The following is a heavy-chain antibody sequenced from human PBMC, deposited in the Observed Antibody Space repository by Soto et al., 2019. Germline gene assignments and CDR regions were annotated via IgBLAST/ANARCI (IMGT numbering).Heavy chain of an antibody. CDR2: IYFDGSNK. Sequence: QVQLVESGGGVVQPGRSLRLSCAASVFSFSTYGMHWVRQAPGKGLEWLALIYFDGSNKYYADSVKGRFTISRDNSKNTLYLQMSSLRAEYTAVYYCARVGGTVTSDYWGQGTLVTVSS. CDR1: VFSFSTYG. J-gene: IGHJ4*02. V-gene: IGHV3-30*19. CDR3: ARVGGTVTSDY. D-gene: IGHD4-17*01.